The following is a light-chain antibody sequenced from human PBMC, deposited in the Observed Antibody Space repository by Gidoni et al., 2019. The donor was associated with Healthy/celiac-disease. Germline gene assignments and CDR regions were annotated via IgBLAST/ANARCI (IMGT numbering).Light chain of an antibody. CDR2: GAS. CDR3: QQYGSSPPYT. V-gene: IGKV3-20*01. J-gene: IGKJ2*01. CDR1: QSVSSSY. Sequence: GERATLPCRARQSVSSSYLAWYQQKPGQAPRLLIYGASSRATGIPDRFSGSGSGTDFTLTISRLEPEDFAVYYCQQYGSSPPYTFGQGTKLEIK.